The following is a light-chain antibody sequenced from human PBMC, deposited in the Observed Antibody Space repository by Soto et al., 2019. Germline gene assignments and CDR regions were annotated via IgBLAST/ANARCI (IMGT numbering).Light chain of an antibody. Sequence: EIVLTQSPLSLSVTPGESASISCMSSQSLPHSNGYNYLDWYLQKPGRSPQLLIYLGSNRASGVPDRFSGSGSGTDFTLKISRVEAEDVGVYYCMQALQSPWTFGQGTKVDIK. CDR3: MQALQSPWT. CDR1: QSLPHSNGYNY. CDR2: LGS. J-gene: IGKJ1*01. V-gene: IGKV2-28*01.